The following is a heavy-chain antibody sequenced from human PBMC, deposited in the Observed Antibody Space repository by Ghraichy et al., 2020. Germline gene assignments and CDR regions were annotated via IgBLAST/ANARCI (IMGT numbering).Heavy chain of an antibody. CDR2: IYYSGST. CDR1: GGSISSSSYY. J-gene: IGHJ4*02. V-gene: IGHV4-39*01. Sequence: SETLSLTCTVSGGSISSSSYYWGWIRQPPGKGLEWIGSIYYSGSTYYNPSLKSRVTISVDTSKNQFSLKLSSVTAADPAVYYCARQLVVVTANGVFDYWGQGTLVTVSS. CDR3: ARQLVVVTANGVFDY. D-gene: IGHD2-21*02.